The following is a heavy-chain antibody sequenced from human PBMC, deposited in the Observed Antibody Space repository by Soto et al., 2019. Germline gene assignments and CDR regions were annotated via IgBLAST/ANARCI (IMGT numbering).Heavy chain of an antibody. D-gene: IGHD1-26*01. CDR3: ARVSLVGPSGGRYFDY. V-gene: IGHV3-72*01. Sequence: PEGSLRLSCAASGFTFSAHYMDWVRQAPGKGLEWVGRIKNKANSYTTEYAASVEGRFTISREDSQNSLYLQMNSLKTEDTAVYYCARVSLVGPSGGRYFDYWGQGSQVAVSS. CDR1: GFTFSAHY. CDR2: IKNKANSYTT. J-gene: IGHJ4*02.